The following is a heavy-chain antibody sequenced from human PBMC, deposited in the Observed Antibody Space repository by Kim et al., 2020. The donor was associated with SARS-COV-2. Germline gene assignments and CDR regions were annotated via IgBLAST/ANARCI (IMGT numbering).Heavy chain of an antibody. CDR2: IYYSGSA. D-gene: IGHD6-13*01. CDR3: ARGVAATTTYALDM. J-gene: IGHJ3*02. CDR1: GGSVNSGSYY. Sequence: SETLSLTCTVSGGSVNSGSYYWSWIRQPPGKGLEWIGYIYYSGSATYNASLKSRLTMSVDTSMHQFSLRLSSVTAADTARYYCARGVAATTTYALDMWG. V-gene: IGHV4-61*01.